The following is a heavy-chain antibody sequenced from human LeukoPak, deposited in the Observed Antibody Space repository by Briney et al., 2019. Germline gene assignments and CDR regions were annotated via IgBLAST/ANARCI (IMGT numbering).Heavy chain of an antibody. CDR1: GFTFSSYW. D-gene: IGHD3-3*01. CDR2: INEDGSEK. Sequence: GGSLRLSCAASGFTFSSYWMAWVRQAPGKGLEWVANINEDGSEKYYVDSVKGRFTISRDNAKNSLYLQMNSLRDEDTAVYYCANDFWSGPSDYWGQGPLVTVSS. J-gene: IGHJ4*02. V-gene: IGHV3-7*01. CDR3: ANDFWSGPSDY.